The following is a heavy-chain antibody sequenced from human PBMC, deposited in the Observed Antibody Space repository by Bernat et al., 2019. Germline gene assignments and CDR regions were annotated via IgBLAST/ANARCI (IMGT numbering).Heavy chain of an antibody. CDR3: ARHKVTIVVVPAAPFDY. Sequence: QLQLQESGPGLVKPSETLSLTCTVSGGSISSSSYYWGWIRQPPGKGLEWIGSIHYSGSTYYNPSLKSRVTISVDTSKNQFSLKLSSVTAADTAVYYCARHKVTIVVVPAAPFDYWGQGTLVTVSS. J-gene: IGHJ4*02. CDR1: GGSISSSSYY. CDR2: IHYSGST. V-gene: IGHV4-39*01. D-gene: IGHD2-2*01.